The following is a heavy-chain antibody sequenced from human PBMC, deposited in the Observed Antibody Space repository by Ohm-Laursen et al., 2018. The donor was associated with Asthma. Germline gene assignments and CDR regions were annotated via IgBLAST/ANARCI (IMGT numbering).Heavy chain of an antibody. CDR3: ARGRSGGCYWGPCDFNSPLDV. Sequence: SLRLSCAASGITFSDSYMTWIRQAPEKGLEWISYISASAGTMYYADSVKGRFTISRDNAKKSLFLHMSSLRAEDTAVYYCARGRSGGCYWGPCDFNSPLDVWGQGTTVIVSS. CDR1: GITFSDSY. V-gene: IGHV3-11*01. D-gene: IGHD2-15*01. CDR2: ISASAGTM. J-gene: IGHJ6*02.